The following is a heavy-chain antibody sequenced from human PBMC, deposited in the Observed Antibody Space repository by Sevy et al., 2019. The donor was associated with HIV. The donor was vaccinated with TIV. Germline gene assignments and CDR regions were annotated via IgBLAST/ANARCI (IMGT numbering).Heavy chain of an antibody. CDR1: GFTFDDYA. CDR3: AKGGGRVHYYYGMDV. Sequence: GGSLRLSCAASGFTFDDYAMHWVRQAPGKGLEWVSGISWNSGSIGYADSVKGRFTISRDNAKNSLYLQMNSLRAEDTALYYCAKGGGRVHYYYGMDVWGQGTTVTVSS. J-gene: IGHJ6*02. V-gene: IGHV3-9*01. CDR2: ISWNSGSI. D-gene: IGHD1-1*01.